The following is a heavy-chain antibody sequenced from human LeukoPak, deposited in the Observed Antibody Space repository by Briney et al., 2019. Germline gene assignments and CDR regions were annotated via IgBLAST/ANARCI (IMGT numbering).Heavy chain of an antibody. CDR2: ISYDGSNK. J-gene: IGHJ4*02. V-gene: IGHV3-30*18. CDR3: AKDRVIVALYYFEY. D-gene: IGHD5-12*01. CDR1: GFTFRSYG. Sequence: GRSLRLSLSAAGFTFRSYGMHWGRQAPGKGLGWGAVISYDGSNKYYADSVKGRFTISRDNSKNTLYLQIDSLRTEDTAVYYCAKDRVIVALYYFEYWGQGTRVTVSS.